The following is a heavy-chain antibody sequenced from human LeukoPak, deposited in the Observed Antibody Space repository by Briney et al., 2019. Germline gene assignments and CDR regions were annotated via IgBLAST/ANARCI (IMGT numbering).Heavy chain of an antibody. J-gene: IGHJ4*02. Sequence: PGGSLRLSCAASGFTFTNYNMNWVRQAPGKGLEWVSSISSSSSFIYYADSVKGRFTISRDNAKISLFLQMNDLRAEDTAVYYCARDKYSDYAFDFWGQGTLVTVSS. D-gene: IGHD4-11*01. CDR3: ARDKYSDYAFDF. V-gene: IGHV3-21*01. CDR2: ISSSSSFI. CDR1: GFTFTNYN.